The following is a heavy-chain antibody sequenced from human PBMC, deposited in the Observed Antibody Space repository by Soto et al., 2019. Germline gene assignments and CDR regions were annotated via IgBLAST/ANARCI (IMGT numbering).Heavy chain of an antibody. V-gene: IGHV5-10-1*01. J-gene: IGHJ4*02. Sequence: GESLKISCKGSGYSFTNDWIGWVRQMPGKGLEWMGSIDPGDSDTNYSPSFQGHVTISADKSISTAYLQWSSLKASDTAMYYCARAAYYYGSFWFFDYWGQGTLVTVSS. CDR1: GYSFTNDW. D-gene: IGHD3-10*01. CDR2: IDPGDSDT. CDR3: ARAAYYYGSFWFFDY.